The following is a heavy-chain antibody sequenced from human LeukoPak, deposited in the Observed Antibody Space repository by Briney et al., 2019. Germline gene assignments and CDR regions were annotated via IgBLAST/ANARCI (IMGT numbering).Heavy chain of an antibody. CDR2: IYSGGST. CDR3: ARGQSYYEAFDI. D-gene: IGHD1-26*01. CDR1: GFTVSSDY. J-gene: IGHJ3*02. Sequence: PGGSLRLSCAASGFTVSSDYMSWVRQPPGKGLEWVSVIYSGGSTNYADSVKGRFTISRDNSKNTLPLQMNSLRVEDTAVYYCARGQSYYEAFDIWGQGTMVTVSS. V-gene: IGHV3-53*03.